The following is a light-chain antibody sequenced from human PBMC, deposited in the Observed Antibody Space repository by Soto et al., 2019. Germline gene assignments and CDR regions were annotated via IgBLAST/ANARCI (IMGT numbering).Light chain of an antibody. CDR1: SSNIGNNY. CDR2: DVS. J-gene: IGLJ2*01. V-gene: IGLV1-51*01. Sequence: QSVLTQSPSVSAAPGQKVTISCSGSSSNIGNNYVSWYQQLPGTAPKLLIYDVSKRPSGVPDRFSGSTSGNTASLTISGLQAEDDAFYYCCSYAGSNTLVFGGGTKLTVL. CDR3: CSYAGSNTLV.